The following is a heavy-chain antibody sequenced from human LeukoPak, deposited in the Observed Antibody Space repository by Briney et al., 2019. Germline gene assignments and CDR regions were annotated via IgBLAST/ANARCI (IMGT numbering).Heavy chain of an antibody. V-gene: IGHV1-2*02. CDR3: ARDPGVQVVPASDY. Sequence: GASVKVSCKASGYTFTGYYMHWVRQAPGQGLEWMGWINPNSGGTNYAQKFQGRVTMTRDTSISTAYMELSRLRSDDTAVYYCARDPGVQVVPASDYWGQGTLVTVSS. J-gene: IGHJ4*02. CDR2: INPNSGGT. D-gene: IGHD2-2*01. CDR1: GYTFTGYY.